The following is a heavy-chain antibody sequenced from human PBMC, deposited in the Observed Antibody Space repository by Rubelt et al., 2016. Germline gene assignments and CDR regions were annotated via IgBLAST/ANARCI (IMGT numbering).Heavy chain of an antibody. J-gene: IGHJ5*02. CDR2: IYHSGST. V-gene: IGHV4-4*02. Sequence: GEIYHSGSTNYNPSLKSRVTISVDKSKNHFSLKLSSVTAADTAVYYCARDGVQQQLILGSQHWNWFDPWGQGTLVTVSS. CDR3: ARDGVQQQLILGSQHWNWFDP. D-gene: IGHD6-13*01.